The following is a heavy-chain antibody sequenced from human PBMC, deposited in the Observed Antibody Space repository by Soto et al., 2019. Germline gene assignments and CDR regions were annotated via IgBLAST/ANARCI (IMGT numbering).Heavy chain of an antibody. CDR2: IYYSGST. CDR1: GGSISSGGYY. J-gene: IGHJ4*02. CDR3: ARGRSSTSPYPIGY. Sequence: QVQLQESGPGLVKPSQTLSLTCTVSGGSISSGGYYWSWIRQHPGKGLEWIGYIYYSGSTYYNPSLKRRVTVXVXTXXNQFSLQLSSVTAADTAVYYCARGRSSTSPYPIGYWGQGTLVTVSS. V-gene: IGHV4-31*03. D-gene: IGHD2-2*01.